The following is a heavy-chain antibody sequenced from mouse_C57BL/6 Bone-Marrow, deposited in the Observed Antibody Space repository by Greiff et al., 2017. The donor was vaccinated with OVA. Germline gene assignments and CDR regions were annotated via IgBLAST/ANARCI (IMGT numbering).Heavy chain of an antibody. CDR3: ARVGQLYYYAMDY. V-gene: IGHV1-53*01. CDR1: GYTFTSYW. CDR2: INPSNGGT. J-gene: IGHJ4*01. D-gene: IGHD3-3*01. Sequence: VQLQQPGTELVKPGASVKLSCKASGYTFTSYWMHWVKQRPGQGLEWIGNINPSNGGTNYNEKFKSKATLTVDKSSSTAYMQLSSLTSEDSAVYYCARVGQLYYYAMDYWGQGTSVTVSS.